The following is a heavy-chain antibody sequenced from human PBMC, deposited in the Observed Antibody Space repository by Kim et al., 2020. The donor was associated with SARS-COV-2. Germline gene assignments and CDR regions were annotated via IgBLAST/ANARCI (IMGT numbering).Heavy chain of an antibody. CDR3: ARAGELDFDY. V-gene: IGHV6-1*01. J-gene: IGHJ4*02. CDR2: YN. D-gene: IGHD3-16*01. Sequence: YNDYAVSVKSRITINPDTSKNQFSLQLNSVTPEDTAVYYCARAGELDFDYWGQGTLVTVSS.